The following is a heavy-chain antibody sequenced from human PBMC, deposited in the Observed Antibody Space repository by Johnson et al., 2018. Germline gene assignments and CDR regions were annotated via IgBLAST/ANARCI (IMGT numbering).Heavy chain of an antibody. D-gene: IGHD3-10*02. CDR2: ISSDGSNK. V-gene: IGHV3-30*18. Sequence: QVQLVQSGGGVVQPGRSLRLSCAASGFTFSSYGMHWVRQAPGKGLEWVAVISSDGSNKYYADSVKGRFTSSRDNSKNTLYLQMNSLRAEGTAVYYCAKDFVFGESPAFDIWGQVTMVTVSS. J-gene: IGHJ3*02. CDR1: GFTFSSYG. CDR3: AKDFVFGESPAFDI.